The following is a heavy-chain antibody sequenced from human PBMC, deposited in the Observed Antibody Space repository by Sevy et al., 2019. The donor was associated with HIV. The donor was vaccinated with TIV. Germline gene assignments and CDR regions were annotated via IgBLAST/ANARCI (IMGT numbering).Heavy chain of an antibody. J-gene: IGHJ4*02. D-gene: IGHD5-18*01. CDR1: GFTFSGSA. Sequence: GGSLRPSCAASGFTFSGSAMHWVRQASGKGLEWVGRIRSKANSYATAYAASVKGRFTISRDDSKNTAYLQMNSLKTEDTAVYYCTRAGRDTAMVMVDYWGQGTLVTVSS. CDR2: IRSKANSYAT. CDR3: TRAGRDTAMVMVDY. V-gene: IGHV3-73*01.